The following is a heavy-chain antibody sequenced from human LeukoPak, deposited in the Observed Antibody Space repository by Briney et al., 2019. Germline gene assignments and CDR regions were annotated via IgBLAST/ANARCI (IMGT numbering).Heavy chain of an antibody. CDR2: ISSSSSTI. J-gene: IGHJ4*02. V-gene: IGHV3-48*01. CDR1: GFAFSSYS. CDR3: ARDGGATPFDY. D-gene: IGHD1-26*01. Sequence: GGSLRLSCAASGFAFSSYSMNWVRQAPGKGLEWVSYISSSSSTIYYADSVKGRFTISRDNAKNSLYLQMNSLRAEDTAVYYCARDGGATPFDYWGQGTLVTVSS.